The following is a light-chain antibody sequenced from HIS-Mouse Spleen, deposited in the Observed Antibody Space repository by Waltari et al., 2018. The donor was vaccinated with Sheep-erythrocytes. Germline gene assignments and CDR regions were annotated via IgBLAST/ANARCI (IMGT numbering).Light chain of an antibody. CDR3: SSYAGSNNWV. J-gene: IGLJ3*02. CDR1: SSDVGGYNY. CDR2: EVS. Sequence: QSALTQPPSASGSPGQSVTISCTGTSSDVGGYNYFSWYQQHPGKAPQLMIYEVSQRPSGVPDRFSCAKSGNTASLTVSGLQAEDEADYYCSSYAGSNNWVFGGGTKLTVL. V-gene: IGLV2-8*01.